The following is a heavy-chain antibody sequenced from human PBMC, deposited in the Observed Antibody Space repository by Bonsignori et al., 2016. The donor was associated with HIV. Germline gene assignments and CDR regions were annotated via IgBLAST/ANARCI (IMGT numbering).Heavy chain of an antibody. CDR3: ARDRDGYLDYYDSSGYYPFDY. Sequence: WVRQAPGQGLEWMGWINPNSGGTNYAQKFQGRVTMTRDTSISTAYMELSRLRSDDTAVYYCARDRDGYLDYYDSSGYYPFDYWGQGTLVTVSS. D-gene: IGHD3-22*01. J-gene: IGHJ4*02. CDR2: INPNSGGT. V-gene: IGHV1-2*02.